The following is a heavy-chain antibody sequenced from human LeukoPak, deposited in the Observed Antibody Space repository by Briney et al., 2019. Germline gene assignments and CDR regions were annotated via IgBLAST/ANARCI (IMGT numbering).Heavy chain of an antibody. D-gene: IGHD3-10*01. V-gene: IGHV3-23*01. J-gene: IGHJ6*02. Sequence: GGSLRLSCAASGFTFSSYAMSWVRQAPGKGLEWVSAISGSGGSTYYADSVKGRFTISRDNSKNTLYLQMNRLRAEDTAVYYCAKDQGAYYYGSGSYSLNYYYYYGMDVWGQGTTVTVSS. CDR3: AKDQGAYYYGSGSYSLNYYYYYGMDV. CDR1: GFTFSSYA. CDR2: ISGSGGST.